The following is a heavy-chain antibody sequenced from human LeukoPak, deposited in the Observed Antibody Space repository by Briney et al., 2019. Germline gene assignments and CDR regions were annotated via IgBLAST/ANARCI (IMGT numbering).Heavy chain of an antibody. CDR1: GGTFSSYA. Sequence: SVKVSCKASGGTFSSYAISWVRQAPGQGLEWMGGIIPIFGTANYAQKFQGRVTITTDESTSTAYMELNSLRSEDTAVYYCASHRLGSTSCLDYWGQGTLVTVSS. V-gene: IGHV1-69*05. CDR3: ASHRLGSTSCLDY. CDR2: IIPIFGTA. D-gene: IGHD2-2*01. J-gene: IGHJ4*02.